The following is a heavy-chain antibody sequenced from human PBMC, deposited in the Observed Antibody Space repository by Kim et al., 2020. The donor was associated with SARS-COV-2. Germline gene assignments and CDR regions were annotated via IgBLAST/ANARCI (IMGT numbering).Heavy chain of an antibody. V-gene: IGHV3-30*03. D-gene: IGHD5-12*01. CDR3: ARDYWIRFPPCAFDM. CDR2: ISSDGSNK. CDR1: GFTFSSYG. Sequence: GGSLRLSCAASGFTFSSYGMHWVRQAPGKGLEWVAVISSDGSNKYFADSVKGRFTIARDNSKNTLYLQMNSLRAEDTAVYYCARDYWIRFPPCAFDMWGQGTMVTVSS. J-gene: IGHJ3*02.